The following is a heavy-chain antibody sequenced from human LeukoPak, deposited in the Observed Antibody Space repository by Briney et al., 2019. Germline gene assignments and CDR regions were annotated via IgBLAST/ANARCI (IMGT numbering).Heavy chain of an antibody. D-gene: IGHD2-15*01. CDR2: INPNSGGT. J-gene: IGHJ4*02. V-gene: IGHV1-2*02. CDR3: ARGYCSGGSCYSYFDY. CDR1: VYTFTGYC. Sequence: ASAKVSCKASVYTFTGYCMHWVRQAPGQGLEWMGWINPNSGGTNYAQKFQGRVTMTRDTSISTAYMELSRLRSDDTAVYYCARGYCSGGSCYSYFDYWGQGTLVTVSS.